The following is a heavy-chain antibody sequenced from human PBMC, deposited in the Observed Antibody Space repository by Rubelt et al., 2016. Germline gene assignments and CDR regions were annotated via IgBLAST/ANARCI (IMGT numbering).Heavy chain of an antibody. J-gene: IGHJ5*02. Sequence: QVQLQESGPGLGKPSETLSLTCTVSGGSISNYYWSWIRQPPGKGLEWIGYIYYTGSTNYNPSLKSRVTISEDTPKNQFSRKLTSVTAAYTAVYYCGRQRQLITARRWFDPWGQGTLVTVSS. CDR1: GGSISNYY. D-gene: IGHD6-6*01. CDR3: GRQRQLITARRWFDP. CDR2: IYYTGST. V-gene: IGHV4-59*08.